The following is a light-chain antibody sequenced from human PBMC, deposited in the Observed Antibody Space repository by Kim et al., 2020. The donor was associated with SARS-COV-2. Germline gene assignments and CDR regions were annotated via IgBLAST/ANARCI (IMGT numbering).Light chain of an antibody. CDR3: QTWGTGTWV. CDR1: SGHNNDA. V-gene: IGLV4-69*02. Sequence: QLVLTQSPSASASPGASVKLTCTLSSGHNNDAISWHQQQPEKGPRYLMMINSDGRHIKGDGIPDRFSGSSSGAERYLTISILQSEDEADYYCQTWGTGTWVFGGGTQLTVL. J-gene: IGLJ3*02. CDR2: INSDGRH.